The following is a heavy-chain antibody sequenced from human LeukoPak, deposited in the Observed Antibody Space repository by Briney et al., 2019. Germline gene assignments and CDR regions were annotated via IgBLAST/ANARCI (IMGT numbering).Heavy chain of an antibody. CDR3: TKGVRPSSDYSSPVDY. D-gene: IGHD3-22*01. J-gene: IGHJ4*02. V-gene: IGHV3-23*01. CDR1: GFTFSSFA. CDR2: NSGSGGST. Sequence: PGGTLRLSCAVSGFTFSSFAMSWVRQAPGKGLEWVSANSGSGGSTYYSVPVKRRFTISRDNSMDTLKLRVNSLRAEDTAEYYGTKGVRPSSDYSSPVDYWGQGTLVTVSS.